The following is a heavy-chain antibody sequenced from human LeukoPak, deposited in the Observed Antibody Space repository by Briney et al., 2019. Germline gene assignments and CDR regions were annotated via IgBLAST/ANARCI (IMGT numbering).Heavy chain of an antibody. CDR2: IYPGDSDT. V-gene: IGHV5-51*01. CDR1: GYSFTSYW. CDR3: ARPISSWTDAFDI. J-gene: IGHJ3*02. D-gene: IGHD6-13*01. Sequence: GESLKISCKGSGYSFTSYWIGWVRQMPGKGLEWMGIIYPGDSDTRYSPSFQGQVTISADKSISTAYLQWSSLKASDTAMYYCARPISSWTDAFDIWGQGTMVTVSS.